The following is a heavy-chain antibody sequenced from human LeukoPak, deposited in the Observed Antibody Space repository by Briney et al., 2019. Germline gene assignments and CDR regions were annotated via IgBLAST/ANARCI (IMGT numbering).Heavy chain of an antibody. CDR1: GFTFSSSA. J-gene: IGHJ3*02. D-gene: IGHD6-19*01. V-gene: IGHV3-23*01. CDR2: ISDTGGST. CDR3: AKGWQWLVSDAFDN. Sequence: GGSLRLSCAASGFTFSSSAMSWVRQAPGKGLEWVSAISDTGGSTYYIDSVKGRFTISRANSKSTLYLQMNSLRAEDTAVYYCAKGWQWLVSDAFDNWGQGTMVTVSS.